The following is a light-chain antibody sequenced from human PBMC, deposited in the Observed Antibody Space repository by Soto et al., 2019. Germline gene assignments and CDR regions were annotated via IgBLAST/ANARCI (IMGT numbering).Light chain of an antibody. Sequence: QSALTQPRSVSGSPGQSVTISCSGTNSDVGGYNSVAWYQQKPGDAPKLVLYSVTSRPSGVPDRFSGSKSGNMASLIISGLQAEDEADYYCCSYAGSSTNYVFGTGTKLTVL. V-gene: IGLV2-11*01. CDR3: CSYAGSSTNYV. CDR2: SVT. CDR1: NSDVGGYNS. J-gene: IGLJ1*01.